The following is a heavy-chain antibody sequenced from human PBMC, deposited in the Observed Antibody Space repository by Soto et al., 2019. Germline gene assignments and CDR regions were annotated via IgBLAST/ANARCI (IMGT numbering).Heavy chain of an antibody. J-gene: IGHJ4*02. Sequence: QVQLVESGGGVVQPGRSLRLSCAASGFTFSSYGMHWVRQAPGKGLEWVAVISYDGSNKYYADSVKGRFTISRDNSKNTLYLQMNSLRAEDTAVYYCAKVASAYWGQGTLVTVSS. CDR3: AKVASAY. CDR1: GFTFSSYG. V-gene: IGHV3-30*18. CDR2: ISYDGSNK. D-gene: IGHD6-19*01.